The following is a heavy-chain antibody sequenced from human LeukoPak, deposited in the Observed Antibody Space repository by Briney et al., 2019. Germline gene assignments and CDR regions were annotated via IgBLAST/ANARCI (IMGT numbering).Heavy chain of an antibody. V-gene: IGHV4-39*01. CDR3: ARSLGDGYNPRVVDP. D-gene: IGHD5-24*01. J-gene: IGHJ5*02. CDR2: IYYSGSA. Sequence: SETLSLTCTVFGGSISSSSYYWGWIRQPPGKGLEWIGSIYYSGSAYYNPSLKSRVTISVDTSKNQFSLKLSSVTAADTAVYYCARSLGDGYNPRVVDPWGQGTLVTVSS. CDR1: GGSISSSSYY.